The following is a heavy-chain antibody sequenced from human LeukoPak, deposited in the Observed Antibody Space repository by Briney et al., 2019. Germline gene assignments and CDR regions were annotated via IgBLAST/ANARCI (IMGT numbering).Heavy chain of an antibody. Sequence: GASVKVSCKASGGTFSSYAISWVRQAPGQGLEWMGRIIPILGIANYAQKFQGRVTITADKSTSTAYMELSSLRSEDTAVYYCVRDPYYDSSGYYENDYWGQGTLVTVSS. J-gene: IGHJ4*02. D-gene: IGHD3-22*01. CDR3: VRDPYYDSSGYYENDY. CDR1: GGTFSSYA. CDR2: IIPILGIA. V-gene: IGHV1-69*04.